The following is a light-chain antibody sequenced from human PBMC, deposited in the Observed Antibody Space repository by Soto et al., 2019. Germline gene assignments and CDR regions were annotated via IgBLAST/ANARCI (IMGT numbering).Light chain of an antibody. CDR3: QAWDSSTGE. Sequence: SYELTQPPSVSVSPGQTASITCSGDKLGDKYACWYQQKPGQSPVLVIYQDSKRPSGIPERFSGSNSGNTATLTISGTQAMDEADYYCQAWDSSTGEFGGGTKVTVL. J-gene: IGLJ3*02. V-gene: IGLV3-1*01. CDR2: QDS. CDR1: KLGDKY.